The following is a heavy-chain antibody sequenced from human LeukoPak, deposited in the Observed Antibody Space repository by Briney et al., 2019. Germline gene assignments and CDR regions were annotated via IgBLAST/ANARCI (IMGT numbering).Heavy chain of an antibody. CDR1: GGSISSSSYY. CDR2: IYYSGST. Sequence: SETLSLTCTVSGGSISSSSYYWGWTRQPPGKGLEWIGSIYYSGSTYYNPSLKSGVTISVDTSKTQFSLKLSSVTAVDTAVYYCARGGVGSTNWFDPWGQGTLVTVSS. J-gene: IGHJ5*02. D-gene: IGHD6-13*01. V-gene: IGHV4-39*07. CDR3: ARGGVGSTNWFDP.